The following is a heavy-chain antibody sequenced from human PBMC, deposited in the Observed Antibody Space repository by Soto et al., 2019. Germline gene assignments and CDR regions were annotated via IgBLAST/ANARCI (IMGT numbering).Heavy chain of an antibody. CDR3: ARHENGGTYPLAY. Sequence: PLETLSLTCAVSGASITAYYWAWVRQPPGKGLEYIGHVHNSGRADYNPSLRSRVTISVDTSRNQFSLHLNSVTAADTAVYFCARHENGGTYPLAYWGQGTLVTVSS. D-gene: IGHD1-26*01. J-gene: IGHJ4*02. V-gene: IGHV4-59*08. CDR2: VHNSGRA. CDR1: GASITAYY.